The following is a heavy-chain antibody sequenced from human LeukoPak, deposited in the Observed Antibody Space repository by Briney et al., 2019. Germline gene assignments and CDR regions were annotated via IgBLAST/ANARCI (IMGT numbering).Heavy chain of an antibody. CDR1: GGSISSSSYY. J-gene: IGHJ6*02. CDR2: IYYSGST. V-gene: IGHV4-39*01. Sequence: SETLSLTCSVSGGSISSSSYYWGWIRQPPGKGLEWIGSIYYSGSTYYNPSLKSRVTISVDTSKNQFSLKLRSVTAADTAVYYCARHPTGTIPYGMGVWGQGTTVTVSS. D-gene: IGHD1-7*01. CDR3: ARHPTGTIPYGMGV.